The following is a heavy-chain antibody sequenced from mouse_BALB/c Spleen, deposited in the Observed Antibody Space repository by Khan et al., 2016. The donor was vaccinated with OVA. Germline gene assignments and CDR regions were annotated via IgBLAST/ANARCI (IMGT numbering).Heavy chain of an antibody. Sequence: EVELVESGGGLVQPGGSLRLSCATSGFTFTDYYMSWVRQPPGQALEWLGFIRNKANGYTTEYSASVKGRFTISRDNSQSIVYLQMNTLRAEDGATYYGARETVVDIYWYLDVWGAGTTVTVSS. D-gene: IGHD1-1*01. V-gene: IGHV7-3*02. CDR1: GFTFTDYY. J-gene: IGHJ1*01. CDR2: IRNKANGYTT. CDR3: ARETVVDIYWYLDV.